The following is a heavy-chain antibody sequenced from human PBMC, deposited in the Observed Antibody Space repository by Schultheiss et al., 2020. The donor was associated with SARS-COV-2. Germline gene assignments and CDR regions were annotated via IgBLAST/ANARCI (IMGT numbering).Heavy chain of an antibody. J-gene: IGHJ4*02. CDR3: ARDKEGFDY. Sequence: GGSLRLSCAASGFTFSSYDMHWVRQATGKGLEWVSAIGTAGDPYYPGSVKGRFTISRDNSKNTLYLQMNSLRAEDTAVYYCARDKEGFDYWGQGTLVTVSS. CDR2: IGTAGDP. CDR1: GFTFSSYD. V-gene: IGHV3-13*05.